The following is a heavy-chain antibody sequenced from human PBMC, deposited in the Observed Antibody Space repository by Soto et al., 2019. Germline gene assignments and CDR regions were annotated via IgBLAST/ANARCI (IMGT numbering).Heavy chain of an antibody. V-gene: IGHV1-69*04. D-gene: IGHD2-2*01. CDR1: GYTFTGFY. CDR3: ARERYCSSTSCLNWFDP. CDR2: IIPILGIA. Sequence: SVKVSCKASGYTFTGFYMHWVRQAPGQGLEWMGRIIPILGIANYAQKFQGRVTITADKSTSTAYMELSSLRSEDTAVYYCARERYCSSTSCLNWFDPWGQGTLVTVSS. J-gene: IGHJ5*02.